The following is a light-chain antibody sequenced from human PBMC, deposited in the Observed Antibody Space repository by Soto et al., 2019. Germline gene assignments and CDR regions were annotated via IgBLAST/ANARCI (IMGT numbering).Light chain of an antibody. CDR2: GAS. V-gene: IGKV3-20*01. Sequence: DIVLTQSPGTLSLSPGERATLSCRASQSVSSTYLAWYQQKPGQAPSLLMYGASSRATGIPDRFSGSGSGTDFTLTITRLEPEDFAVYYCQQYGSSPVTFGQGTKVEIK. CDR1: QSVSSTY. J-gene: IGKJ1*01. CDR3: QQYGSSPVT.